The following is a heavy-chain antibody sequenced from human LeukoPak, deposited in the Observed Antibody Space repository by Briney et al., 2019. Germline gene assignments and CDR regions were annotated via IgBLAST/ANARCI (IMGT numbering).Heavy chain of an antibody. J-gene: IGHJ4*02. CDR3: ARAWYSSSSPFFDY. CDR1: GGSISSHY. D-gene: IGHD6-6*01. V-gene: IGHV4-59*11. Sequence: SETLSLTCTVSGGSISSHYWSWIRQPPGKGLEWIGYIYYSGCTNYNPSLKSRVTISVDTSKNQFSLKLSSVTAADTAVYYCARAWYSSSSPFFDYWGQGTLVTVSS. CDR2: IYYSGCT.